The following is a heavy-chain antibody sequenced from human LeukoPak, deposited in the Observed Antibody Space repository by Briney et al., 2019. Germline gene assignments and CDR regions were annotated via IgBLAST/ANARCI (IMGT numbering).Heavy chain of an antibody. Sequence: SETLSLTCAVSGGSINNYYWSWIRQPPGKGLEWIGYIYYRGSTNYNPSLKSRVTFSVDTSKNQFSLKLNSVTAADTAVYYCARGGDYGDLRYFDYWGQGTLVTVSS. CDR1: GGSINNYY. V-gene: IGHV4-59*01. J-gene: IGHJ4*02. CDR3: ARGGDYGDLRYFDY. CDR2: IYYRGST. D-gene: IGHD4-17*01.